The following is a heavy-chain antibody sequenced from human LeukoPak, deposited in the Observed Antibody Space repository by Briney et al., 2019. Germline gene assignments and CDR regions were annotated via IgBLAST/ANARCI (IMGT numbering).Heavy chain of an antibody. CDR1: GCSLSSYY. J-gene: IGHJ3*02. Sequence: SLTCPVSGCSLSSYYWGWIRQPPGKGLGGVGYIYTSGSTNYNPSLKSRVTISVDTSKNQFSLKLSSVTAADTAVYYCARQGVSRADAFDIWGQGTMVTVSS. CDR3: ARQGVSRADAFDI. CDR2: IYTSGST. D-gene: IGHD3-16*01. V-gene: IGHV4-4*09.